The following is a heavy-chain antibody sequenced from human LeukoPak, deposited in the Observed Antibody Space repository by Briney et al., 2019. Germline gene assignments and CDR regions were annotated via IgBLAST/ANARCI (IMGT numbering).Heavy chain of an antibody. CDR2: ISGSAATI. D-gene: IGHD4-17*01. V-gene: IGHV3-48*03. J-gene: IGHJ4*02. CDR3: GRMTTVTHY. Sequence: GGSLRLSCAASGFTFSNYEMNWVRQAPGKGLEWLSYISGSAATIYYADSVQGRFTISRDSAKNSLYLQMNSLRAEDTAVYYGGRMTTVTHYWGQGTLVTVSS. CDR1: GFTFSNYE.